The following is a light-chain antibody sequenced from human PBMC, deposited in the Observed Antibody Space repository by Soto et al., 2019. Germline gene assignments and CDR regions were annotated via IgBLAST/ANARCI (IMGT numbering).Light chain of an antibody. V-gene: IGKV1-39*01. J-gene: IGKJ5*01. Sequence: DIQMTQSPSSLSASVGDRVTITCRASQSISSWLAWYQQKPWKAPKLLIYAASSLQSGVPSRFSGSGSGTDFTLTISSLQPEDFATYYCQQSYSTPSITFGQGTRLE. CDR3: QQSYSTPSIT. CDR1: QSISSW. CDR2: AAS.